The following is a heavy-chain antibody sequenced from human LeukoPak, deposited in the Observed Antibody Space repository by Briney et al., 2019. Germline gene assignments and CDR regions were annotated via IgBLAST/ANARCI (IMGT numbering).Heavy chain of an antibody. CDR1: GYRFTSYW. CDR3: ARTKDYYGSGSYYNMPDY. CDR2: IYPGDSDT. Sequence: GESLKISCKGSGYRFTSYWICWVRQMPGKGLEWMGIIYPGDSDTRYSPSFQGQVTISADKSISTAYLQWSSLKASDTAMYYCARTKDYYGSGSYYNMPDYWGQGTLVTVSS. J-gene: IGHJ4*02. D-gene: IGHD3-10*01. V-gene: IGHV5-51*01.